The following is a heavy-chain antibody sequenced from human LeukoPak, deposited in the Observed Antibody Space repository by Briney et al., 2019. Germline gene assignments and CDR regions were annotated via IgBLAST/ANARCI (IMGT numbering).Heavy chain of an antibody. CDR2: IRYDGSNK. V-gene: IGHV3-30*02. Sequence: GGSLRLSCAASGFTFSSYGMHWVRQAPGKGLEWVAFIRYDGSNKYYADSAKGRFTISRDNSKNTLYLQMNSLRAEDTAVYYCAKNEYYYDSSGYYLDYWGQGTLVTVSS. CDR3: AKNEYYYDSSGYYLDY. J-gene: IGHJ4*02. CDR1: GFTFSSYG. D-gene: IGHD3-22*01.